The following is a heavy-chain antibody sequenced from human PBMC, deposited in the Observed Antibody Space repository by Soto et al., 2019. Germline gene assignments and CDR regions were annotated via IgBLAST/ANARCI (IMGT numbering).Heavy chain of an antibody. D-gene: IGHD1-1*01. J-gene: IGHJ6*02. Sequence: GASVKVSCKASGGPFSGYVINWVRQAPGQGLEWMGGIIPMFAAPSYAQKFQGRVTIAADESTSIAYMELTSLTSEDTAVYYCARDRNPGSLYYDCGMDVWGQGTTVTVSS. CDR3: ARDRNPGSLYYDCGMDV. CDR1: GGPFSGYV. V-gene: IGHV1-69*13. CDR2: IIPMFAAP.